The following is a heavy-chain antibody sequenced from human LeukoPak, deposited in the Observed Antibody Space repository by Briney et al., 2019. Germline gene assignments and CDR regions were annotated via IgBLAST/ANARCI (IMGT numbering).Heavy chain of an antibody. J-gene: IGHJ4*02. CDR1: GFTFTSYA. D-gene: IGHD5/OR15-5a*01. V-gene: IGHV3-30-3*01. Sequence: GGSLRLSCAASGFTFTSYAMSWVRQAPGKGLEWVSVSSSDETYKFYADSVRGRFTISRDNSKNRLYLQMSDLRAEDTAVYFCARSVSGVWLFDYWGRGTLVTVSS. CDR3: ARSVSGVWLFDY. CDR2: SSSDETYK.